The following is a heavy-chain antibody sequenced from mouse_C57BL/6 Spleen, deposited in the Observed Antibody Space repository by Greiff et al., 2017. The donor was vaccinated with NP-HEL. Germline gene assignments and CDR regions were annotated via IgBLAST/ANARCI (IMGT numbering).Heavy chain of an antibody. D-gene: IGHD2-3*01. CDR3: AREDGYYVEFAY. V-gene: IGHV1-53*01. CDR1: GYTFTSYW. Sequence: VQLQQSGTELVKPGASVKLSCKASGYTFTSYWMHWVKQRPGQGLEWIGNINPSNGGTNYNEKFKSKATLTVDKSSSTAYMQLSSLTSEDSAVYYCAREDGYYVEFAYWGQGTLVTVSA. J-gene: IGHJ3*01. CDR2: INPSNGGT.